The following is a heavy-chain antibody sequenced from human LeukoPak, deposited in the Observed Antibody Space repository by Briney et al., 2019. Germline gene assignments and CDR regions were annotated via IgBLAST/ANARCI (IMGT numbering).Heavy chain of an antibody. J-gene: IGHJ6*02. D-gene: IGHD3-16*01. CDR1: GGTFSSNA. Sequence: ASVKVSCKASGGTFSSNAISWVRQAPGQGLEWMGRIIPILGIANYAQKFQDRVTITADKSTSTAYMELSSLRSEDTAVYYCARGAGYGMDVRGQGTTVTVSS. V-gene: IGHV1-69*04. CDR2: IIPILGIA. CDR3: ARGAGYGMDV.